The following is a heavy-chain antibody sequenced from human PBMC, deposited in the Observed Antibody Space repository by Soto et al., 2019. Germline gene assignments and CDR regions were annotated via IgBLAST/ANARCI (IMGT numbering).Heavy chain of an antibody. J-gene: IGHJ6*03. CDR3: ARAQGVGGWFGGSDYYYYMDV. D-gene: IGHD3-10*01. CDR1: GYTFTSYG. V-gene: IGHV1-18*01. Sequence: QVQLVQSGAEVKKPGASVKVSCQASGYTFTSYGISWVRQAPGQGLEWMGWISAYNGNTNYARKLQGRVTMTTDTSTSTAYMELRSLISDETAVYYCARAQGVGGWFGGSDYYYYMDVWGKGTTVTVSS. CDR2: ISAYNGNT.